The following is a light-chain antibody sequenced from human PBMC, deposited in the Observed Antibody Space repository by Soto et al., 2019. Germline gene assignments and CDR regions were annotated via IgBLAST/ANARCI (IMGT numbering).Light chain of an antibody. CDR3: QHYNSYSEA. CDR1: HTISSW. V-gene: IGKV1-5*03. J-gene: IGKJ1*01. CDR2: KAS. Sequence: DIQMTQSPSTLSGSVGDRVTITCRASHTISSWLAWYRQKPGKAPKLLIYKASTLKSGVPSRFSGSGSGTEFTLTISSLQPDDFATYYCQHYNSYSEAFGQGTKVELK.